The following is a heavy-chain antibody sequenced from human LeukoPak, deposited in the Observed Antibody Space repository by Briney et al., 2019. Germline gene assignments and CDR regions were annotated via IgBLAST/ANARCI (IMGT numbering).Heavy chain of an antibody. J-gene: IGHJ4*02. CDR3: ARDLGHD. V-gene: IGHV4-4*08. CDR1: GASISSSY. Sequence: PSETLSLTCTVSGASISSSYYSWIRQPPGKGLEWLGHTYTSGSTTYNPSLQSRATISVDTSANQFSLKVNSVTAADTAIYYCARDLGHDWGQGTLVTVSS. CDR2: TYTSGST. D-gene: IGHD3-16*01.